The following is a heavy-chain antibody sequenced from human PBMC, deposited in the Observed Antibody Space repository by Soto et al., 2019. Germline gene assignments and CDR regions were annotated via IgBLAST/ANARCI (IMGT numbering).Heavy chain of an antibody. CDR3: ARDSSVLLWFGELLCAFDI. CDR1: GFTFSSYW. Sequence: GGSLRLSCAASGFTFSSYWMSWVRQAPGKGLEWVANIKQDGSEKYYVDSVKGRFTISRDNAKNSLYLQMNSLRAEDTAVYYCARDSSVLLWFGELLCAFDIWGQGTMVTVSS. V-gene: IGHV3-7*01. J-gene: IGHJ3*02. D-gene: IGHD3-10*01. CDR2: IKQDGSEK.